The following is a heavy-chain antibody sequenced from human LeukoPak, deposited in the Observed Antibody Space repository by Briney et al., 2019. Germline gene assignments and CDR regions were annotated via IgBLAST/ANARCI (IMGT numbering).Heavy chain of an antibody. J-gene: IGHJ5*02. Sequence: GGCLRLSCAASGFTLSSYGMHWVRPAAGRGREWVAFIRNVGSNKYYADSVKGRSTISRDNSKNTLYMQMNSLRAEDTAVYYCARRGDCSWYNWFDPWGQGTLVTVSS. CDR3: ARRGDCSWYNWFDP. CDR1: GFTLSSYG. V-gene: IGHV3-30*02. CDR2: IRNVGSNK. D-gene: IGHD6-13*01.